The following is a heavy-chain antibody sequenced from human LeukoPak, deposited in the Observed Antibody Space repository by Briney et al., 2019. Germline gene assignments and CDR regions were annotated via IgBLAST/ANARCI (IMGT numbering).Heavy chain of an antibody. Sequence: GGSLRLSCAASGFTFSSYGMHWVRQAPGKGLEGVAFIRFDGSKKYYADSVKGRFTISRDNSKNTLYLQMNSLRDDDTAVYYCAKGGGSGSEFDYWGQGTLVTVSS. CDR3: AKGGGSGSEFDY. J-gene: IGHJ4*02. CDR1: GFTFSSYG. CDR2: IRFDGSKK. D-gene: IGHD3-10*01. V-gene: IGHV3-30*02.